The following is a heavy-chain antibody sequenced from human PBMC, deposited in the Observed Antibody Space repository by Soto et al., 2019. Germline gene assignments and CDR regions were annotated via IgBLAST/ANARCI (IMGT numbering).Heavy chain of an antibody. CDR2: ISAYNTNT. CDR3: ASDTPPTDY. J-gene: IGHJ4*02. CDR1: GYTFTSYH. Sequence: QVQLVQSGAEVKKPGASVKVSCKTSGYTFTSYHITWVRQAPGQGLEWMGWISAYNTNTNYAQKFQGRVTITTATLTTTAYMELRTLRSHATSVSSSASDTPPTDYWGQGTLVTVSS. V-gene: IGHV1-18*01.